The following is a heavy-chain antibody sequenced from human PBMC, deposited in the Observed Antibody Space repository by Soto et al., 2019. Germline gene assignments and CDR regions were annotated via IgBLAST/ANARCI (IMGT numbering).Heavy chain of an antibody. J-gene: IGHJ4*02. CDR2: IRSSSSTI. V-gene: IGHV3-48*01. CDR3: ARDQGNNWDLDY. Sequence: EVQLVESGGGLVQPGGSLRLSCAASGFTFSTYPMNWVRQVPRKGLEWVSYIRSSSSTIYYADSVKGRFTISIDSAKNSLYLQMNSLRAEDTAVYYCARDQGNNWDLDYWGQGTLVTVSS. CDR1: GFTFSTYP. D-gene: IGHD1-1*01.